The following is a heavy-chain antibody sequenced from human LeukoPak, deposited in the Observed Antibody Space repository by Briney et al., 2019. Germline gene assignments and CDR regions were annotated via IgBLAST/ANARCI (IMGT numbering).Heavy chain of an antibody. V-gene: IGHV3-21*01. CDR3: ARDLNWNYVP. D-gene: IGHD1-7*01. Sequence: KPAGSLRLSCAASGFTFSSYSMNWVRQAPGKGLEWVSSISSSSSYIYYADSVKGRFTISRDNAKNSLYLQMNSLRAEDTAVYYCARDLNWNYVPWGQGNLVTVSS. J-gene: IGHJ5*02. CDR1: GFTFSSYS. CDR2: ISSSSSYI.